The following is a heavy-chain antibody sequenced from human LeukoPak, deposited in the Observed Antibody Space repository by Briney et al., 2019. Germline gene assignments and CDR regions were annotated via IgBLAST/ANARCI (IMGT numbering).Heavy chain of an antibody. Sequence: GASVKVSCKASGYTFTGYYMHWVRQAPGQGLEWMGWINPNSGGTNYAQKFQGWVTMTRDTSISTAYMELSRLRSDDTAVCYCARGLKATVTTTFDYWGQGTLVTVSS. CDR3: ARGLKATVTTTFDY. CDR2: INPNSGGT. V-gene: IGHV1-2*04. J-gene: IGHJ4*02. D-gene: IGHD4-17*01. CDR1: GYTFTGYY.